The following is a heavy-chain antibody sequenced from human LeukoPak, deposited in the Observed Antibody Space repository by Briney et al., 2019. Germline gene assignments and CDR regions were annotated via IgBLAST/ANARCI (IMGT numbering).Heavy chain of an antibody. CDR1: GGSISSGSYY. Sequence: PSETLSLTCTVSGGSISSGSYYWSWIRQPAGKGLEWIGRIYTSGSTNYNPSLKSRVTISVDTSKNQFSLKLSSVTAADTAVYYCARDPGYSSGWYGFDYWGQGTLVTVSS. V-gene: IGHV4-61*02. D-gene: IGHD6-19*01. J-gene: IGHJ4*02. CDR2: IYTSGST. CDR3: ARDPGYSSGWYGFDY.